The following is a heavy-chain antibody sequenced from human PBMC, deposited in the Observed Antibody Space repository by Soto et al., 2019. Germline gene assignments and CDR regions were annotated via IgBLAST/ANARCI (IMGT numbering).Heavy chain of an antibody. D-gene: IGHD4-17*01. CDR3: AKASFSYGDYFDY. CDR2: ISYDGSNK. CDR1: GFTFSSYG. J-gene: IGHJ4*02. V-gene: IGHV3-30*18. Sequence: QVQLVESGGGVVQPGRSLRLSCAASGFTFSSYGMHWVRQAPGKGLEWVAVISYDGSNKYYADSVKGRFTISRDNSKNTLYLQMNSLRAEDTAVYYCAKASFSYGDYFDYWGQGTLVTVSS.